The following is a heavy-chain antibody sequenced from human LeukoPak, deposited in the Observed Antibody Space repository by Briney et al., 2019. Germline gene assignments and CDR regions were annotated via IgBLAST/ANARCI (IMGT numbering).Heavy chain of an antibody. CDR1: GGSISNYY. CDR2: IYYSGST. V-gene: IGHV4-59*01. CDR3: ARSPPPYYYDSSGSNWFDP. D-gene: IGHD3-22*01. J-gene: IGHJ5*02. Sequence: SETLSLTCTVSGGSISNYYWSWIRQPPGKGLEWIGYIYYSGSTNYNPSLKNRVTISVDTSKNQFSLKLSSVTAADTAVYYCARSPPPYYYDSSGSNWFDPWGQGTLVTVSS.